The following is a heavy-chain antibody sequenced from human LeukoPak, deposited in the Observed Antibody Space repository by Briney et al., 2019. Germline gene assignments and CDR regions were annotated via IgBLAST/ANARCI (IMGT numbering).Heavy chain of an antibody. CDR1: GYSFTSYW. CDR3: ASLYGDYDY. Sequence: GESLKISCKGSGYSFTSYWINWVRQMPGKGLEWMGRIDPSDSYTNHSPSFQGHVTIPADKSISTAYLQWSSLKASDTAMYYCASLYGDYDYWGQGTLVTVSS. CDR2: IDPSDSYT. J-gene: IGHJ4*02. V-gene: IGHV5-10-1*01. D-gene: IGHD4-17*01.